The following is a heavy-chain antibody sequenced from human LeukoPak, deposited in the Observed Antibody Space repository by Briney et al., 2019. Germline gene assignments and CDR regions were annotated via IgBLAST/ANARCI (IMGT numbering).Heavy chain of an antibody. V-gene: IGHV3-23*01. Sequence: GGSLRLSCAASGITFSRFWMSWVRQAPGKGLEWVSAISGSGGSTYYADSVKGRFTISRDNSKNTLYLQMNSLRAEDTAVYYCAKDLMYYDSSGYYWGQGTLVTVSS. J-gene: IGHJ4*02. CDR3: AKDLMYYDSSGYY. CDR1: GITFSRFW. CDR2: ISGSGGST. D-gene: IGHD3-22*01.